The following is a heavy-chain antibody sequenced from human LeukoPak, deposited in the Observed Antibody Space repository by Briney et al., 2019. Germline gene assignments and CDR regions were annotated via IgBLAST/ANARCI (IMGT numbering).Heavy chain of an antibody. CDR3: ASFSSGWYRRYYGMDV. Sequence: SETLSLTCSVSGASMSGYYYNWIRQPPGKGLEWIGYVYYSGITNFNPSLKSRVTISVDTSKNQFSLKLSSVTAADTAVYYCASFSSGWYRRYYGMDVWGQGTTVTVSS. D-gene: IGHD6-19*01. J-gene: IGHJ6*02. CDR2: VYYSGIT. V-gene: IGHV4-59*01. CDR1: GASMSGYY.